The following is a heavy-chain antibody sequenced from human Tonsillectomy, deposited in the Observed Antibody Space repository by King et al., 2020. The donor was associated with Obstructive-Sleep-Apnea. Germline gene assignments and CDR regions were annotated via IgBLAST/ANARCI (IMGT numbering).Heavy chain of an antibody. D-gene: IGHD3-10*01. CDR1: GGSISSSSYY. CDR3: AGDGSGMMYYYYGMDV. V-gene: IGHV4-39*07. Sequence: QLQESGPGLVKPSETLSLTCTVSGGSISSSSYYWGWIRQPPGKGLEWIGSIYYSGSTYYNPSLKSRVTISVDTSKNQFSLKLSSVTAADTAVYSCAGDGSGMMYYYYGMDVWGQGTTVTVSS. J-gene: IGHJ6*02. CDR2: IYYSGST.